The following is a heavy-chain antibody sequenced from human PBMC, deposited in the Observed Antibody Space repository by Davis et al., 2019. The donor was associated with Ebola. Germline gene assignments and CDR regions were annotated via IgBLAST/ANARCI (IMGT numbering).Heavy chain of an antibody. V-gene: IGHV1-8*01. CDR1: GYTFTSYD. J-gene: IGHJ3*02. D-gene: IGHD4-11*01. CDR2: ISAYNGNT. CDR3: ARATVGAFDI. Sequence: ASVKVSCKASGYTFTSYDINWVRQATGQGLEWMGWISAYNGNTNYAQKLQGRVTMTRNTSISTAYMELSSLRSEDTAVYYCARATVGAFDIWGQGTMVTVSS.